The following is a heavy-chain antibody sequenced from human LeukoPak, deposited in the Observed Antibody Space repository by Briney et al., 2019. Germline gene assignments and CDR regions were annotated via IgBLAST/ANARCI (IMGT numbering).Heavy chain of an antibody. J-gene: IGHJ6*02. CDR2: IKQDGSEK. CDR1: GFTFSSYW. CDR3: ARDQEYCSGGSCYSRFEYYYYGMDV. D-gene: IGHD2-15*01. Sequence: GGSLRLSCAASGFTFSSYWMSWVRQAPGKGLEWVAYIKQDGSEKYYVDSVKGRFTISRDNAKNSLYLQMNSLRAEDTAVYYCARDQEYCSGGSCYSRFEYYYYGMDVWGQGTTVTVSS. V-gene: IGHV3-7*03.